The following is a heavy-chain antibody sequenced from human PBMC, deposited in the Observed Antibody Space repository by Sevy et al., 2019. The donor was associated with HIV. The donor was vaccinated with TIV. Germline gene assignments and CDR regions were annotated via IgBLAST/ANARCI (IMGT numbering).Heavy chain of an antibody. V-gene: IGHV3-23*01. CDR1: GLTISDYV. D-gene: IGHD3-3*01. CDR2: ITESDADI. CDR3: AKLGVRVATGGTDY. J-gene: IGHJ4*02. Sequence: GGSLRLSCVASGLTISDYVLYWVRQAPGKGLELVSAITESDADITYADSVKGRFTVSRDNSKNTVYLQMGSLRAEDTAIYYCAKLGVRVATGGTDYWGQGTQVTVSS.